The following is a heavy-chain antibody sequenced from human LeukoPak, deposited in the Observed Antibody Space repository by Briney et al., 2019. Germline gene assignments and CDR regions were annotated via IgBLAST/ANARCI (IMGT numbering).Heavy chain of an antibody. D-gene: IGHD3-10*01. Sequence: GGSLRLSCAASGFTFSSYAMTWVRQAPGKGLEWVSSISGSDGSTYYADSVKGRFTISRDNSKNTLYLQMNSLRAGDTAVYYCARQGFGEPYFDYWGQGTLVTVSS. V-gene: IGHV3-23*01. CDR2: ISGSDGST. CDR1: GFTFSSYA. CDR3: ARQGFGEPYFDY. J-gene: IGHJ4*02.